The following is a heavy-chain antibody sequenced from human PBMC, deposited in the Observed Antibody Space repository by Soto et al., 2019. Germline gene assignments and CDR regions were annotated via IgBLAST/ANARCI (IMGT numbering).Heavy chain of an antibody. J-gene: IGHJ5*02. CDR1: GGSISSGDYY. CDR2: IYYSGST. CDR3: ARAFSRGGWFDP. Sequence: PSETLSLTXTVSGGSISSGDYYWSWIRQPPGKGLEWIGYIYYSGSTYYNPSLKSRVTISVDTSKNQFSLKLSSVTAADTAVYYCARAFSRGGWFDPWGQGTLVTVSS. V-gene: IGHV4-30-4*01.